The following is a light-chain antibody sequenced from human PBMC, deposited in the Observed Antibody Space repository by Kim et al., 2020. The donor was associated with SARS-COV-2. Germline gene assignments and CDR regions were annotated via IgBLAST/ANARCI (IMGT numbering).Light chain of an antibody. J-gene: IGLJ3*02. CDR2: GNN. Sequence: QSVLTQPPSVSGAPGQRVTIPCTGTSSNVGAGYDVHWYRQFPGAAPTLLIYGNNYRPSGVPDRLSGSRSGTSASLAITGLQAEDEADYYCQSYDSSLSGWVFGGGTQLTVL. CDR1: SSNVGAGYD. V-gene: IGLV1-40*01. CDR3: QSYDSSLSGWV.